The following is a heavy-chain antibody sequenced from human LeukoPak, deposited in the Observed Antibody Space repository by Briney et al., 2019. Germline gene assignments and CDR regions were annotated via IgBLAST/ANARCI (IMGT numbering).Heavy chain of an antibody. D-gene: IGHD3-22*01. CDR2: ITSSSSHI. CDR1: GFTFSSYT. Sequence: GGALRLSCAASGFTFSSYTMNWVRQAPGKGLEWVSSITSSSSHIYYADSVKGRFTISRDNAKNSLFLQMNSLRAEDTAVYYCARLRGYYFDYWRQGPLVPVSS. J-gene: IGHJ4*02. CDR3: ARLRGYYFDY. V-gene: IGHV3-21*01.